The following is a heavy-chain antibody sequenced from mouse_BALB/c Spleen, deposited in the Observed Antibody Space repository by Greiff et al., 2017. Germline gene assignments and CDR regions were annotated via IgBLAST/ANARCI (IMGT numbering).Heavy chain of an antibody. Sequence: VQLQQSGPQLVRPGASVKISCKASGYSFTSYWMHWVKQRPGQGLEWIGMIDPSDSETRLNQKFKDKATLTVDKSSSTAYMQLSSPTSEDSAVYYCATITYYYYGSSYLDYWGQGTTLTVSS. D-gene: IGHD1-1*01. V-gene: IGHV1S126*01. CDR3: ATITYYYYGSSYLDY. CDR1: GYSFTSYW. CDR2: IDPSDSET. J-gene: IGHJ2*01.